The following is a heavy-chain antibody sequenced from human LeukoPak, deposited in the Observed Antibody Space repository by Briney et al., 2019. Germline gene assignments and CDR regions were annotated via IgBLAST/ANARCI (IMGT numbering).Heavy chain of an antibody. V-gene: IGHV4-59*01. Sequence: SETLSLTCTVSGGSISSYYWSWIRQPPGKGLEWIGYIYYSGSTNYNPSLKSRVTISVDTSKNQFSLKLSSVTAADTAVYYCARVGVYYDSSGYYSPLDYWGQGTLVTVSS. D-gene: IGHD3-22*01. CDR2: IYYSGST. CDR3: ARVGVYYDSSGYYSPLDY. J-gene: IGHJ4*02. CDR1: GGSISSYY.